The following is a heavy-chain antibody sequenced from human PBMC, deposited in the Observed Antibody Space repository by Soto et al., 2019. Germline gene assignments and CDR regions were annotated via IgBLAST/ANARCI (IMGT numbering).Heavy chain of an antibody. Sequence: QVQLQESGPGLVKPSETLSLTCTVSGGSISSYYWSWIRQPPGKGLEWIGYIYYSGSTNYNPSLRSRVTISVDTSKNQFSLKLSSVTAADTAVYYCARGLSLTGSSRSWFDPWGQGTLVTVSA. D-gene: IGHD3-9*01. J-gene: IGHJ5*02. CDR3: ARGLSLTGSSRSWFDP. V-gene: IGHV4-59*01. CDR2: IYYSGST. CDR1: GGSISSYY.